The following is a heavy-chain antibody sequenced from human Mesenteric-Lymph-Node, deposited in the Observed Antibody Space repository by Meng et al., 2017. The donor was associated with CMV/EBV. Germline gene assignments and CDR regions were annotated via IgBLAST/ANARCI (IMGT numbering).Heavy chain of an antibody. CDR3: ARSGSYNWNYDY. D-gene: IGHD1-7*01. V-gene: IGHV3-48*03. CDR2: ISSSGSTI. J-gene: IGHJ4*02. CDR1: GFTFGDYA. Sequence: GESLKISCTASGFTFGDYAMSWVRQAPGKGLEWVSYISSSGSTIYYADSVKGRFTISRDNAKKSLYLQMNSLRAEDTAVYYCARSGSYNWNYDYWGQGTLVTVSS.